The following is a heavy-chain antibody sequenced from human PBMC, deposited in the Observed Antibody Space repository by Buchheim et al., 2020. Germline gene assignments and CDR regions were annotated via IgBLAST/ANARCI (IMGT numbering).Heavy chain of an antibody. D-gene: IGHD5-12*01. CDR3: ARGYSYGSSYFDY. V-gene: IGHV1-46*01. CDR1: GYTFSTYY. Sequence: QVQLVQSGAEVKKPGASVKFSCKASGYTFSTYYMHWVRQAPGQGPEWMGLINSSGGSASYAQKFQGRVTMTRDTSKRIVYMELSSLRSEDTAVYYCARGYSYGSSYFDYWGQGTL. CDR2: INSSGGSA. J-gene: IGHJ4*02.